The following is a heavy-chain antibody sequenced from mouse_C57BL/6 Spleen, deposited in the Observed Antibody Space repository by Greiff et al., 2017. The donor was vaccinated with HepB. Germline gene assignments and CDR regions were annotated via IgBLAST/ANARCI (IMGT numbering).Heavy chain of an antibody. J-gene: IGHJ4*01. Sequence: QVQLQQPGAELVRPGSSVKLSCKASGYTFTSYWMHWVKQRPIQGLEWIGNIDPSDSETHYNQKFKDKATLTVDKSSSTAYMQLSSLTSEDSAVYYCASGGNYVNYAMDYWGQGTSVTVSS. CDR3: ASGGNYVNYAMDY. CDR2: IDPSDSET. D-gene: IGHD1-1*02. CDR1: GYTFTSYW. V-gene: IGHV1-52*01.